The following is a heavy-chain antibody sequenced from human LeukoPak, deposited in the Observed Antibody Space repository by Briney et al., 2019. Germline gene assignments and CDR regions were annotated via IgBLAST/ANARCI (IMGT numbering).Heavy chain of an antibody. CDR3: TNRHDSGGYFFNY. D-gene: IGHD3-22*01. CDR1: GFTFSNHA. CDR2: VSESGSNR. V-gene: IGHV3-23*01. Sequence: GGSLRLSCVASGFTFSNHAMTWVRQAPGKGLEWVSSVSESGSNRYYADSLKGRFSISRDNSKNMVYLQMGRLRAEDTATYYCTNRHDSGGYFFNYWGQGTLVTVSS. J-gene: IGHJ4*02.